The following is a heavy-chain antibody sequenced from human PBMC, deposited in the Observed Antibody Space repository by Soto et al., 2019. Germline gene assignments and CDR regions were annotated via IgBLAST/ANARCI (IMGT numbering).Heavy chain of an antibody. Sequence: SETLSLTCTVSGGSINSGDYYWSWIRQPPGKGLEWIGYIYYSGSIFYNPSLESRVTISIDTSKNQFSLKLSSVTAADTAVYYCARNDCRGTRCSYYYGMDVWGQGTTVTVSS. CDR1: GGSINSGDYY. D-gene: IGHD2-15*01. CDR2: IYYSGSI. CDR3: ARNDCRGTRCSYYYGMDV. V-gene: IGHV4-30-4*01. J-gene: IGHJ6*02.